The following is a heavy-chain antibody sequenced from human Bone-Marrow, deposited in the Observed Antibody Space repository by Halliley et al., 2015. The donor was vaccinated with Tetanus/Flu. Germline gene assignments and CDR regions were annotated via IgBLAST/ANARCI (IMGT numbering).Heavy chain of an antibody. CDR3: ARDRLNSFDI. CDR2: KWYDGSHT. V-gene: IGHV3-33*01. J-gene: IGHJ3*02. Sequence: KDLEGVATKWYDGSHTDYGDSVKGRFTVSRDNSKNTMFLERDSLRADDAAVYFCARDRLNSFDIWGQGTMVTVSS.